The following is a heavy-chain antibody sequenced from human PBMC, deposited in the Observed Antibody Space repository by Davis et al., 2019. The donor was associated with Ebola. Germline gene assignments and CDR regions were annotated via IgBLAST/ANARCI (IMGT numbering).Heavy chain of an antibody. D-gene: IGHD4-11*01. Sequence: GESLKISCKGSGYSFTSYWISWVRQMPGKGLEWMGKIDPTDSYTNYSPSFQGHVTITADKSISTAYLQWSSLKAWDTATYYGASHWDYSNFYNYFGMGVWGQGTTVSVSS. V-gene: IGHV5-10-1*01. CDR2: IDPTDSYT. CDR1: GYSFTSYW. J-gene: IGHJ6*02. CDR3: ASHWDYSNFYNYFGMGV.